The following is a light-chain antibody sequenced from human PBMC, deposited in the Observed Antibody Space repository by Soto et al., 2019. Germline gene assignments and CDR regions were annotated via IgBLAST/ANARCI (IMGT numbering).Light chain of an antibody. CDR3: QQYGISPT. Sequence: EIVLTQSPGTLSLSPGERATLSCRSSHSVSSNYLAWYQQKPGQAPSLLIYDVSSRATGIPARFSGSESGTDFTLTISSLETVDFEVYYCQQYGISPTFGQGTKVEIK. CDR2: DVS. CDR1: HSVSSNY. J-gene: IGKJ1*01. V-gene: IGKV3-20*01.